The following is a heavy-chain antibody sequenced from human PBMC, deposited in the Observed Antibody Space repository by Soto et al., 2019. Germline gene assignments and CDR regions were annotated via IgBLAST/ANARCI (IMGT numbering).Heavy chain of an antibody. D-gene: IGHD4-17*01. CDR1: GFTFSRYW. CDR2: INGDGSST. J-gene: IGHJ6*02. CDR3: ARLRETPVTRDHYSGMDV. V-gene: IGHV3-74*01. Sequence: EVQLVESGGGLVQPGGSLKLSCAASGFTFSRYWIHWVRQVPGKGLVWVSRINGDGSSTRYADSVRGRFTISRDNARNTGYLHMNSLRAEDTGVYYCARLRETPVTRDHYSGMDVWGQGTTVTVS.